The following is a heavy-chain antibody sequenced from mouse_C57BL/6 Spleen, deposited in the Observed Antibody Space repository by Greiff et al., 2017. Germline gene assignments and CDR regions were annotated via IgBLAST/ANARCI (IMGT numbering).Heavy chain of an antibody. D-gene: IGHD2-10*01. CDR2: IRSKSNNYAT. V-gene: IGHV10-1*01. J-gene: IGHJ4*01. Sequence: EVKLVESGGGLVQPKGSLKLSCAASGFSFNTYAMNWVRQAPGKGLEWVARIRSKSNNYATYYADSVKDRFTISRDDSESMLYLQMNNLKTEDTAMYYCVAYYRAMDYWGQGTSVTVSS. CDR1: GFSFNTYA. CDR3: VAYYRAMDY.